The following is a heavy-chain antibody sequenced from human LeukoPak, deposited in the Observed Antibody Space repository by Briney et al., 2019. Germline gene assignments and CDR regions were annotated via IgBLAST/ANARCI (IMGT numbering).Heavy chain of an antibody. Sequence: SETLSLTCAVYGGSFSGYYWSWIRQPPGKGLEWIGEINHSGSTNYNPSLKSRVTISVDTSKNQFSLKLSSVTAADTAVYYCARRTYDSSGYYGEDWGQGTLVTVSS. CDR3: ARRTYDSSGYYGED. CDR1: GGSFSGYY. CDR2: INHSGST. V-gene: IGHV4-34*09. D-gene: IGHD3-22*01. J-gene: IGHJ4*02.